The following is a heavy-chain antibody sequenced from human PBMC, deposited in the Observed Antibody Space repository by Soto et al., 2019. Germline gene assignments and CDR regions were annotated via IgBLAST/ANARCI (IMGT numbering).Heavy chain of an antibody. J-gene: IGHJ4*02. V-gene: IGHV3-30*18. CDR3: AKGSSSFGFDY. D-gene: IGHD6-6*01. Sequence: QVQLVESGGGVVQPGRSLRLSCAASGFTFSSYGMHWVRQAPGKGLEWVAVISYDGSNKYYADSVQGRFTISRDNSKNTLYLQMNSLRAEDTAVYYCAKGSSSFGFDYWGQGTLVTVSS. CDR2: ISYDGSNK. CDR1: GFTFSSYG.